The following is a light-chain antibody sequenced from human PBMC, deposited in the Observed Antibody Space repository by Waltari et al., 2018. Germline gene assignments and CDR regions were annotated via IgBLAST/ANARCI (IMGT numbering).Light chain of an antibody. CDR1: QSVSRS. J-gene: IGKJ1*01. CDR3: QKYDRLPAT. Sequence: EIVLTQSPGTLSLSPGERGTLSCRASQSVSRSLAWYHQIPGQPPRLLIYGASTRATGIPDRFSGSGSGTDFSLTISRLEPEDFAVYYCQKYDRLPATFGQGTKVEIK. V-gene: IGKV3-20*01. CDR2: GAS.